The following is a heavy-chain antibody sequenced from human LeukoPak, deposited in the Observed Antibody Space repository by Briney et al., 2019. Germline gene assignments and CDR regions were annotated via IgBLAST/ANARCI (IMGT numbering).Heavy chain of an antibody. J-gene: IGHJ4*02. V-gene: IGHV3-72*01. CDR3: ASQKTRYDSRGD. CDR1: GFTFSSLY. Sequence: GGSLRLSCAASGFTFSSLYMDWVRQAPGKGLEWVGRIRNKAADYSTDYASSVKGRFTISRDDSRYSLYLQMSSLKSEDTALYYCASQKTRYDSRGDWRQGTLVSVSS. CDR2: IRNKAADYST. D-gene: IGHD3-22*01.